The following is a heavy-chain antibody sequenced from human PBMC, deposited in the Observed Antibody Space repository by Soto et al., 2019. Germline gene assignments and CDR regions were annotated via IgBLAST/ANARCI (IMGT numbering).Heavy chain of an antibody. J-gene: IGHJ4*02. CDR1: GFTFSSYS. V-gene: IGHV3-48*01. CDR3: ARVHSGSYAT. Sequence: PGGSLRLSCAASGFTFSSYSMNWVRQAPGKGLEWVSYISSDSSSLYYADSVKGRFTISRDNAKNSLYLQMNSLRAEDTAVYYCARVHSGSYATWGQGTLVTVSS. CDR2: ISSDSSSL. D-gene: IGHD1-26*01.